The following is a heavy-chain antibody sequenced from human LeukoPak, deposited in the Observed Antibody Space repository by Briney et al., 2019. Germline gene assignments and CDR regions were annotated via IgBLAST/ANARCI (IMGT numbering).Heavy chain of an antibody. Sequence: GGSLRLSCAASGFMFSSSWMSWVRQAPGKGLEWVANIKQDGSERNYVDSLKGRFTISRDNAKNSLYLQMNSLRVEDTAVYYCARMGSYGPYYYHYMDVWGNGTTVTVSS. CDR1: GFMFSSSW. D-gene: IGHD3-16*01. CDR3: ARMGSYGPYYYHYMDV. CDR2: IKQDGSER. V-gene: IGHV3-7*01. J-gene: IGHJ6*03.